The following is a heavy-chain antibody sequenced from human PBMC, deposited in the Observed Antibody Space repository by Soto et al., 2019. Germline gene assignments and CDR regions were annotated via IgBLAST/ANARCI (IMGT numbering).Heavy chain of an antibody. V-gene: IGHV1-18*04. CDR3: TLCAGQSCDFGGPFDY. CDR2: ISTDSGNT. D-gene: IGHD4-17*01. J-gene: IGHJ4*02. Sequence: QVQLVQSGAEVKKPGASVKVACRASGYTFTRYGISWARQAPGQGLEWMGWISTDSGNTNYAQRFQGRVTMTKDASTRTAYMELRRLRSDDTVVYYCTLCAGQSCDFGGPFDYWRQGTLVTVSS. CDR1: GYTFTRYG.